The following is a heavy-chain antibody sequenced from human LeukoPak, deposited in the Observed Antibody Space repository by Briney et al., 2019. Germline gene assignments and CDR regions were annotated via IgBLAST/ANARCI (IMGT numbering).Heavy chain of an antibody. CDR3: AKPPPTYYYDSSGYP. CDR2: ISSSGGST. J-gene: IGHJ5*02. CDR1: GFTFSSYA. D-gene: IGHD3-22*01. Sequence: GGSLRLSCAASGFTFSSYAMTWVRQAPGKGLEWVSSISSSGGSTYYADSVRGRFTISRDNSKNTLYLQMNSLRAEDTAVYYCAKPPPTYYYDSSGYPWGQGTLVTVSS. V-gene: IGHV3-23*01.